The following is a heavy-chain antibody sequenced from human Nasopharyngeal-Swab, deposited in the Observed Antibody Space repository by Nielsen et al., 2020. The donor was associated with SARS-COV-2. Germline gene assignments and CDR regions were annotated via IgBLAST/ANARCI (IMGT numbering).Heavy chain of an antibody. V-gene: IGHV1-18*01. CDR3: AREQAAMYYFDY. J-gene: IGHJ4*02. CDR1: GYTFTSYG. CDR2: ISAYNGNT. D-gene: IGHD2-2*01. Sequence: ASVQVSCKASGYTFTSYGISWVRQAPGQGLEWMGWISAYNGNTNYAQKLQGRVTMTTDTSTSTAYMELRSLRSDDTAVYYCAREQAAMYYFDYWGQGTLVTVSS.